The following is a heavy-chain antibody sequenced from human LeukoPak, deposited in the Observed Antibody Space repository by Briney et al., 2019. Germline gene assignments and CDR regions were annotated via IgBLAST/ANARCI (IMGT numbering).Heavy chain of an antibody. CDR3: ANDHGPPRVY. D-gene: IGHD4-17*01. CDR1: GFTFSIYG. V-gene: IGHV3-30*18. Sequence: GRSLRLSCAASGFTFSIYGMHWVRQAPGNGLEWVAAISSDGSDKYYADSVKGRFTISRDNSKNTLYLQMNSLRAEDTGLYYCANDHGPPRVYWGQGTLVTVSS. J-gene: IGHJ4*02. CDR2: ISSDGSDK.